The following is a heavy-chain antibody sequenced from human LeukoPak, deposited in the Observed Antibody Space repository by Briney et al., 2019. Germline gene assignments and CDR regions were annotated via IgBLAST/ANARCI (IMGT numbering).Heavy chain of an antibody. Sequence: GESLKISCKGSAYSFTSYWISWVRQMPGKGLEWMGRIDPSDSYTNYSPSFQGRVTISADKSISTAYLQWASRKASDTAMYYCVSLEMATDYWGQGTLVTVSS. J-gene: IGHJ4*02. D-gene: IGHD5-24*01. V-gene: IGHV5-10-1*01. CDR1: AYSFTSYW. CDR3: VSLEMATDY. CDR2: IDPSDSYT.